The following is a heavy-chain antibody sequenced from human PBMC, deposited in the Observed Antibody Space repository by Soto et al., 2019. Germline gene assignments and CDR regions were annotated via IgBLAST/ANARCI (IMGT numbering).Heavy chain of an antibody. CDR1: GDSVTSNVW. V-gene: IGHV4-4*02. Sequence: KPSETLSLTCAVSGDSVTSNVWWSWVSQPPGKGLEWIGEAYHNGLTDYNPSLKSRVTMSVDTSKNEFSLKLTSLTAADTAIYYCARDAAVPGESDRFDYWGQGTLVTVSS. CDR3: ARDAAVPGESDRFDY. D-gene: IGHD6-19*01. CDR2: AYHNGLT. J-gene: IGHJ4*02.